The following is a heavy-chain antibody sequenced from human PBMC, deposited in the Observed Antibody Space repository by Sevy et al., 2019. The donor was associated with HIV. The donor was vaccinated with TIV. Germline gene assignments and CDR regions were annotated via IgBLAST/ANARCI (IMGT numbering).Heavy chain of an antibody. CDR1: GYTFNSHD. D-gene: IGHD2-21*01. Sequence: ASVKVSCEASGYTFNSHDINWIRQAPGQGLEWMGWMNPNSGNTGYAQRFQGRVTMTRTTSISTAYMELNGLRSEDTAIYYCARGISFSYAKKGDWVNWYFDLCGRGTLVTVSS. V-gene: IGHV1-8*01. CDR3: ARGISFSYAKKGDWVNWYFDL. J-gene: IGHJ2*01. CDR2: MNPNSGNT.